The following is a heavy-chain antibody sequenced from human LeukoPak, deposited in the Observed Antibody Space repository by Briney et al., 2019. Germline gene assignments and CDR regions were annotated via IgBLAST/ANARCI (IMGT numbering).Heavy chain of an antibody. CDR1: GFTFSSYA. V-gene: IGHV3-30-3*01. Sequence: GGSLRLSCEASGFTFSSYAVHWVRQAPGKGLEWVAVISYDGSNEYYADSVKGRFTISRDNSKHTLYLQMNSLRAEDTAVYYCARDQSYWFDYWGQGTLVTVSS. CDR2: ISYDGSNE. CDR3: ARDQSYWFDY. D-gene: IGHD3-10*01. J-gene: IGHJ4*02.